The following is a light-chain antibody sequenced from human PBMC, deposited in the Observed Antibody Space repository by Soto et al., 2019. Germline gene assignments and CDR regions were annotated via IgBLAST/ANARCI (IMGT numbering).Light chain of an antibody. CDR1: QSISNW. CDR2: KAS. Sequence: DIQMTQSPSTLSASVGDRVTITCRASQSISNWLAWYQQKPGKAPTVLIYKASILESGVPSRFSGSGSGTEFTLTISSLQPDDFATYYCQQYNSYSWTFGQGTKVEIK. J-gene: IGKJ1*01. V-gene: IGKV1-5*03. CDR3: QQYNSYSWT.